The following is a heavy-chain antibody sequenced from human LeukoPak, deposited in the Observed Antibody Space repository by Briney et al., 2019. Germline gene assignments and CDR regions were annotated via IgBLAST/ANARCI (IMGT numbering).Heavy chain of an antibody. CDR2: INSDGSWT. J-gene: IGHJ4*02. V-gene: IGHV3-74*01. D-gene: IGHD2/OR15-2a*01. CDR3: VSFYETY. CDR1: GNSW. Sequence: GGSLRLSCAASGNSWMHWVRQAPGKGLVWVSHINSDGSWTSYADSVKGRFTISKDNAKNTVYLQMNSLRAEDTAVYYCVSFYETYWGRGTLVTVSS.